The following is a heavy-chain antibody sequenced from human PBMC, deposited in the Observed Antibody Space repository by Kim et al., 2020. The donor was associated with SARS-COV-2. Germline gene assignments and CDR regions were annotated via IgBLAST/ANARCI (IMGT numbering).Heavy chain of an antibody. J-gene: IGHJ4*02. D-gene: IGHD4-17*01. CDR2: IYYSGST. CDR3: ARGQLRDSIDY. CDR1: GGSISSYY. Sequence: SETLSLTCTVSGGSISSYYWSWIRQPPGKGLEWIGYIYYSGSTNYNPSLKSRVTISVDTSKNQFSLKLSSVTAADTAVYYCARGQLRDSIDYWGQGTLVTVSS. V-gene: IGHV4-59*01.